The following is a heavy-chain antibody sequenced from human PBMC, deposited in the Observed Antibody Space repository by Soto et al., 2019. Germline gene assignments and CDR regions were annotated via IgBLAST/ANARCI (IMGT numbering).Heavy chain of an antibody. CDR2: IHYSGST. Sequence: SETLSLTCTVSGGSISSSSYYWGWIRQPPGKGLEWIGSIHYSGSTYYNPSLKGRVTISEDTSKNQFSLKLSSVTAADTAVYYCARLFGALRGANFYFDYWGQGTLVTVSS. V-gene: IGHV4-39*01. CDR1: GGSISSSSYY. J-gene: IGHJ4*02. CDR3: ARLFGALRGANFYFDY. D-gene: IGHD1-26*01.